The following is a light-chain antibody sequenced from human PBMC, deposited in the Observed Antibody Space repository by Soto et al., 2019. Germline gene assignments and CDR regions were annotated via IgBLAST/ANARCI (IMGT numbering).Light chain of an antibody. Sequence: ELVLKQSPGTLSLSPGEKATLSSRASRSIYSNYLAWYQQKPGRAPRLLIYGASSRPTGIPDRFSGSGSGADFTLTISSLEPEDFAVYYCQQYGTHFMTCGQGTRLEIK. CDR1: RSIYSNY. J-gene: IGKJ5*01. V-gene: IGKV3-20*01. CDR3: QQYGTHFMT. CDR2: GAS.